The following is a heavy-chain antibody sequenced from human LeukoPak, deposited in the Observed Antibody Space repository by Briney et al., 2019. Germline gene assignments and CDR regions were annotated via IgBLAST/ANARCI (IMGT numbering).Heavy chain of an antibody. CDR1: GFTFSIYA. CDR2: ISGSGGST. V-gene: IGHV3-23*01. D-gene: IGHD3-10*01. Sequence: GGSLRLSCAASGFTFSIYAMSWVPQTPGKGLEWVSAISGSGGSTYYADSVKGRFTISRDNSKNTLYLQMNSLRAEDTAVYYCARGFGGSMVRGVMVSAYWGQGTLVTVSS. J-gene: IGHJ4*02. CDR3: ARGFGGSMVRGVMVSAY.